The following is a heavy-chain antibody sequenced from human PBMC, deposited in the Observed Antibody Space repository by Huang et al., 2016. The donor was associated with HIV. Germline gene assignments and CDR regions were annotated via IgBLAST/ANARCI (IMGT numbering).Heavy chain of an antibody. CDR3: ALKGDSSGWEYFRH. CDR1: GFIFSNYG. CDR2: KSYDGSNK. V-gene: IGHV3-30*03. D-gene: IGHD6-19*01. Sequence: QVQLVESGGGVVQPGRSLRLSCAASGFIFSNYGMHWVRQEPGKGVEWVALKSYDGSNKYYTDSVKGRFSISRDNSKNTLYLQMNSLRAEDTAVYYCALKGDSSGWEYFRHWGQGTLVTVSS. J-gene: IGHJ1*01.